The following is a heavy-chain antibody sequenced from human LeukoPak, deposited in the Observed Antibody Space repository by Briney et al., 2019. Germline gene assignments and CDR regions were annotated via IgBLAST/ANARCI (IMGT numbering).Heavy chain of an antibody. CDR2: IIPILGIA. CDR3: ASHYDSSGYLYYFDY. J-gene: IGHJ4*02. CDR1: GGTFSSYA. D-gene: IGHD3-22*01. V-gene: IGHV1-69*04. Sequence: GASVKVSCKASGGTFSSYAISWVRQAPGQGLEWMGRIIPILGIANYAQKFQGRVTITADKSTSTAYMELSSLRSEDTAVYYCASHYDSSGYLYYFDYWGQGTLVTVSS.